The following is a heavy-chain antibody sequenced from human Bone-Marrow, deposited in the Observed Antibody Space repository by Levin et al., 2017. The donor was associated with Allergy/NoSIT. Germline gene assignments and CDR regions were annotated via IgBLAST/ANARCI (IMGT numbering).Heavy chain of an antibody. Sequence: GGSLRLSCAASGFTFSDYYMSWIRQAPGKGLEWVSYISGSGTHIPYADSVKGRFTMSRDNAKNSVYLQMNSLRVDDTAIYYCARVGDTTAAGIIDYWGQGTLVTVSS. CDR2: ISGSGTHI. CDR1: GFTFSDYY. D-gene: IGHD6-13*01. V-gene: IGHV3-11*01. J-gene: IGHJ4*02. CDR3: ARVGDTTAAGIIDY.